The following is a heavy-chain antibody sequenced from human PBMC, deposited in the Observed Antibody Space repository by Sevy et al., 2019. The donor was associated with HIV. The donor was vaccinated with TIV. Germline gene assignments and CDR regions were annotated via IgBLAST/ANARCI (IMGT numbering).Heavy chain of an antibody. V-gene: IGHV3-7*01. CDR2: IKQNGIGK. D-gene: IGHD3-22*01. CDR3: AKLGFYYDSSAYDYLDY. CDR1: GFTFSDYW. J-gene: IGHJ4*02. Sequence: GGSLRLSCAASGFTFSDYWMNWVRQAPGKGLEWVANIKQNGIGKYYLDSVKGRFTISRDNATNSQYLQMDSLRVEETAVDLCAKLGFYYDSSAYDYLDYWGQGTLVTVSS.